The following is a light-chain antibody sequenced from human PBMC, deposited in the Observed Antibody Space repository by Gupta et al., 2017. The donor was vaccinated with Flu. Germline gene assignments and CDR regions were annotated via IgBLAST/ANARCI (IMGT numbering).Light chain of an antibody. Sequence: PSTLSASLRDKVTLTCRASQDVSMWLHWYQQKPGKAPKVLIYKTSKSLNGVPSRFSGSGSGTXFTLTIXSLQPDEFAIYCCHQDDKFPRTFGXGTKVEIK. V-gene: IGKV1-5*03. CDR1: QDVSMW. J-gene: IGKJ1*01. CDR2: KTS. CDR3: HQDDKFPRT.